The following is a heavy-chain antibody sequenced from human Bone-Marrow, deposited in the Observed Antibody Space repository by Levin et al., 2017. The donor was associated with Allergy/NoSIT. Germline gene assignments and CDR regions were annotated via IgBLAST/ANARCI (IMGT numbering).Heavy chain of an antibody. D-gene: IGHD2-15*01. CDR1: GYTFTRYA. J-gene: IGHJ5*02. CDR3: ARETALCSGGTCYSSWFDP. V-gene: IGHV7-4-1*02. Sequence: ASVKVSCKASGYTFTRYAMNWVRQAPGQGLEWMGWINTDTGEPTYVQGFTGRFVFSLDTSASTAYLQINSLKADDTAVYYCARETALCSGGTCYSSWFDPWGQGTLVTVSS. CDR2: INTDTGEP.